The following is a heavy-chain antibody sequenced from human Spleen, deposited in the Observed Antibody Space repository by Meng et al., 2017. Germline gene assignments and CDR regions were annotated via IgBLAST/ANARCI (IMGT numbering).Heavy chain of an antibody. Sequence: VQVVQFGVEGMKPGSSVKVSCKSLGGIFSNYVIGWVRQAPGQGLEWMGGIIPIFGTANYAQKFQGRVTMTRDTSTSTVYMELSGLRSDDTAMYYCARDEDISAAGKLFGDYWGQGTLVTVSS. CDR2: IIPIFGTA. CDR1: GGIFSNYV. CDR3: ARDEDISAAGKLFGDY. J-gene: IGHJ4*02. V-gene: IGHV1-69*05. D-gene: IGHD6-25*01.